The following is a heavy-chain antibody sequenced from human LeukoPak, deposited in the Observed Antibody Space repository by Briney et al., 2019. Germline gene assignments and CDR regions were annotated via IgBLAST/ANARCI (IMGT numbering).Heavy chain of an antibody. V-gene: IGHV3-23*01. CDR1: GFTFSSYA. D-gene: IGHD3-10*01. CDR3: ARCNYGSGRKLFEGGFDY. J-gene: IGHJ4*02. Sequence: GGSLRLSCAASGFTFSSYAMSWVRQAPGKGLEWVSAISGSGGSTYYADSVKGRFTISRDNSKNTLYLQMNSLRAEDTAVYYCARCNYGSGRKLFEGGFDYWGQGTLVTVSS. CDR2: ISGSGGST.